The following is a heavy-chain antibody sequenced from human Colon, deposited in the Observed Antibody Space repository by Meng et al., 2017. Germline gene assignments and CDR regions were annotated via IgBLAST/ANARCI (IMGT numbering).Heavy chain of an antibody. CDR2: INPYNGNT. CDR3: ARFNHRAPDY. V-gene: IGHV1-18*01. J-gene: IGHJ4*02. CDR1: GYTFTTYG. Sequence: QVQLVQAGAEGKKPGASVKVSCKAFGYTFTTYGISWVRQAPGQGLEWMGWINPYNGNTNYPQKLQGRVAMTTDTSTSTAYMELRSLRSDDTAVYYCARFNHRAPDYWGQGTLVTVSS. D-gene: IGHD1-14*01.